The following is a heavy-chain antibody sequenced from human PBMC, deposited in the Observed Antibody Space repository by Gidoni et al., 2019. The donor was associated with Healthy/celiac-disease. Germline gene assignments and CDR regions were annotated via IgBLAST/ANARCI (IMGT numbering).Heavy chain of an antibody. CDR1: GYTFTSYA. CDR2: INSGNGNT. J-gene: IGHJ4*02. D-gene: IGHD3-10*01. Sequence: QVQLVQSGAEVKKHGASVKVSCKASGYTFTSYAMHWVRQAPGQRREWMGWINSGNGNTKYSQKFQGRVTITRDTSASTAYMELSSLRSEDTAVYYCARGGSGSNFDYWGQGTLVTVSS. V-gene: IGHV1-3*01. CDR3: ARGGSGSNFDY.